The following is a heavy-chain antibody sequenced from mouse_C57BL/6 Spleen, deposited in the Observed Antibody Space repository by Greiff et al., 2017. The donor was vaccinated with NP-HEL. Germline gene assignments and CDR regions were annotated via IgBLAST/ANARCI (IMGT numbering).Heavy chain of an antibody. Sequence: EVKLMESGGGLVQPGGSLSLSCAASGFTFTDYYMSWVRQPPGKALEWLGFIRNKANGYTTEYSASVKGRFTISRDNSQSILYLQMNALRAEDSATYYCARFYDGYYDAMDYWGQGTSVTVSS. CDR1: GFTFTDYY. CDR2: IRNKANGYTT. D-gene: IGHD2-3*01. J-gene: IGHJ4*01. CDR3: ARFYDGYYDAMDY. V-gene: IGHV7-3*01.